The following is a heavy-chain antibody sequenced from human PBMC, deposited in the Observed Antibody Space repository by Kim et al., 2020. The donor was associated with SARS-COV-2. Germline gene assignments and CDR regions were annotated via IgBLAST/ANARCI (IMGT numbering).Heavy chain of an antibody. CDR3: ARDQGSGYDSWSFDY. CDR2: SPSGGGA. D-gene: IGHD5-12*01. J-gene: IGHJ4*02. V-gene: IGHV3-53*01. CDR1: GFSVSYFY. Sequence: GGSLRLSCVASGFSVSYFYMAWVRQAPGKGPEWVSLSPSGGGAHYADSVNGRFTISRDNSENTLHLQMNSLTADDTAIYYCARDQGSGYDSWSFDYWGPG.